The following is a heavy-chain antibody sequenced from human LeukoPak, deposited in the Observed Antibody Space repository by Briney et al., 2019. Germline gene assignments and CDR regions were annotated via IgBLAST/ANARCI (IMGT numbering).Heavy chain of an antibody. CDR3: AGHVARYFDWLCAIDP. D-gene: IGHD3-9*01. J-gene: IGHJ5*02. CDR1: GGSISSSSYY. CDR2: IYYSGRT. Sequence: PSETLSLTCTVSGGSISSSSYYWGWIRQPPGKGLEWIGSIYYSGRTYYNPSLKSRVTISVDTSKNQFSLKLSSVTAADTAVYYCAGHVARYFDWLCAIDPWGQGTLVTVSS. V-gene: IGHV4-39*01.